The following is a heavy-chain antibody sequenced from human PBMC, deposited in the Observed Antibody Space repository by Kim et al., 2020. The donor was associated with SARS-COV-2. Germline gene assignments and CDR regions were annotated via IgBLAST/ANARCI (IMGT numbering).Heavy chain of an antibody. J-gene: IGHJ6*02. Sequence: GGSLRLSCAASGFTFSSYGMHWVRQAPGKGLEWVAVISYDGSNKYYADSVKGRFTISRDNSKNTLYLQMNSLRAEDTAVYYCARARPGEMPYYYGMDVWGQGTTVTVSS. CDR3: ARARPGEMPYYYGMDV. CDR1: GFTFSSYG. D-gene: IGHD2-2*01. CDR2: ISYDGSNK. V-gene: IGHV3-33*05.